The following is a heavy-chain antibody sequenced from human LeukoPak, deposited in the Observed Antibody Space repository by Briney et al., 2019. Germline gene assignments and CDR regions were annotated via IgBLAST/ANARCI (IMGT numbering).Heavy chain of an antibody. Sequence: SGPTLVKPTQTLTLTCTFSGFSLSTSGVGVGWIRQPPGKALEWLALIYWDDDKRYSPSLKSRLTITKDTSKNQVVLTMTNMDPVDTATYYCAHKPDYYDSSGYYHFDYWGQGTLVTVSS. CDR2: IYWDDDK. J-gene: IGHJ4*02. CDR1: GFSLSTSGVG. CDR3: AHKPDYYDSSGYYHFDY. D-gene: IGHD3-22*01. V-gene: IGHV2-5*02.